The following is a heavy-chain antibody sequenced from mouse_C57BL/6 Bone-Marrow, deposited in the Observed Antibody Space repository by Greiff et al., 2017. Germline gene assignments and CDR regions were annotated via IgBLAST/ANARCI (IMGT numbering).Heavy chain of an antibody. J-gene: IGHJ2*01. CDR3: ARVGLLRFDY. D-gene: IGHD1-1*01. Sequence: VQGVESGAELVRPGTSVKVSCKASGYAFTNYLIEWVKQRPGQGLEWIGVINPGSGGTNYNEKFKGKATLTADKSSSTAYMQLSSLTSEDSAVYFCARVGLLRFDYWGQGTTLTVSS. CDR2: INPGSGGT. V-gene: IGHV1-54*01. CDR1: GYAFTNYL.